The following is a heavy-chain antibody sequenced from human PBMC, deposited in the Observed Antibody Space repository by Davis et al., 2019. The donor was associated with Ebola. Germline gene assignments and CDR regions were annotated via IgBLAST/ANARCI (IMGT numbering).Heavy chain of an antibody. CDR2: ISGSGGST. Sequence: GESLKISCAASGFTFSSYAMSWVRQAPGKGLEWVSAISGSGGSTYYADSVKGRFTIFRDNSKNTLYLQMNSLRAEDTAVYYCAKPSVPAARFYYYGMDVWGQGTTVTVSS. CDR3: AKPSVPAARFYYYGMDV. V-gene: IGHV3-23*01. J-gene: IGHJ6*02. CDR1: GFTFSSYA. D-gene: IGHD2-2*01.